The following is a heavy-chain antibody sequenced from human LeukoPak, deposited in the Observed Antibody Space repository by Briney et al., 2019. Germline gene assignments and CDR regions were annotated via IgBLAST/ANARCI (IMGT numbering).Heavy chain of an antibody. CDR1: GFTFSSYA. J-gene: IGHJ6*02. V-gene: IGHV3-30-3*01. CDR3: ARERFYYDSSGYPKSYGMDV. CDR2: ISYDGSNK. Sequence: PGRSLRLSCAASGFTFSSYAMHWVRQAPGKGLEWVAVISYDGSNKYYADSVKGRFTISRDNPKNTLYLQMNSLRAEDTAVYYCARERFYYDSSGYPKSYGMDVWGQGTMVTVSS. D-gene: IGHD3-22*01.